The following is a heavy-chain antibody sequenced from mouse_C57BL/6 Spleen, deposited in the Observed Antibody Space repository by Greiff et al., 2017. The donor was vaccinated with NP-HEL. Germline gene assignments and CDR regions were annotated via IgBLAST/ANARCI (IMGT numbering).Heavy chain of an antibody. CDR2: IDPSDSYT. J-gene: IGHJ2*01. V-gene: IGHV1-69*01. CDR1: GYTFTSYW. CDR3: ARGGAAQATDY. D-gene: IGHD3-2*02. Sequence: QVHVKQPGAELVMPGASVKLSCKASGYTFTSYWMHWVKQRPGQGLEWIGEIDPSDSYTNYNQKFKGKSTLTVDKSSSTAYMQLSSLTSEDSAVYYCARGGAAQATDYWGQGTTLTVSS.